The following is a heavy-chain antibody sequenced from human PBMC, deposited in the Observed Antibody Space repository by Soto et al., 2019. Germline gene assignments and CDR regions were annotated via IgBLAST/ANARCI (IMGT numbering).Heavy chain of an antibody. D-gene: IGHD2-2*02. CDR3: ARGRVVPADIVSPRYYYYYGMDV. Sequence: PSETLSGTCAVYCRSFSGYYWSWILHPPGKGLEWIGEIKQIGSTDYNPSLKSRVTISVDTSKNQFSLKLSSVTAADTAVYYCARGRVVPADIVSPRYYYYYGMDVWGQGPTVNVSS. J-gene: IGHJ6*01. CDR1: CRSFSGYY. V-gene: IGHV4-34*01. CDR2: IKQIGST.